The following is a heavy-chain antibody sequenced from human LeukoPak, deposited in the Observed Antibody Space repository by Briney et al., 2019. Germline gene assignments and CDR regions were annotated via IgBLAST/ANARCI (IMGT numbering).Heavy chain of an antibody. CDR2: ISSSGDST. J-gene: IGHJ4*02. V-gene: IGHV3-64D*06. CDR3: RQSIVAAGTVY. CDR1: GFTFNSYA. D-gene: IGHD6-13*01. Sequence: GGSLRLSCSASGFTFNSYAMHWVRQAPGKGLEYVSTISSSGDSTYYADSVKGRFTISRDNSKNTLYLQMSSLRAEDTAVYFCRQSIVAAGTVYWGQGTLVTVSS.